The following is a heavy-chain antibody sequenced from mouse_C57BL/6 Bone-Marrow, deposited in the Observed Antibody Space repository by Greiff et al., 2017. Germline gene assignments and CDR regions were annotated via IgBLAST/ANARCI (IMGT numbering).Heavy chain of an antibody. V-gene: IGHV1-69*01. Sequence: QVQLQQPGAELVMPGASVKLSCKASGYTFTSYWMHWVKQRPGQGLEWIGEIDPSDSYTNYNQKFKGKSTLTLDKSSSTAYMQLSSLTSEDSAVYYCARRSYYSNPAWFAYWGQGTLVTVSA. CDR2: IDPSDSYT. J-gene: IGHJ3*01. D-gene: IGHD2-5*01. CDR3: ARRSYYSNPAWFAY. CDR1: GYTFTSYW.